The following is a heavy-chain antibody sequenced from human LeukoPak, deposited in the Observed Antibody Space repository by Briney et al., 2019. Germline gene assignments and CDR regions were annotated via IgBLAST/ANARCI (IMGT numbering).Heavy chain of an antibody. V-gene: IGHV4-34*01. Sequence: MPSETLSLTCAVYGGSFSGYYWSWIRQPPGKGLEWIGEINHSGSTNYNPSLKSRVTISVDTSKNQFSLKLSSATAADTAVYYCARALYYYDSSGYYQTSSIDYWGQGTLVTVSS. CDR2: INHSGST. D-gene: IGHD3-22*01. CDR3: ARALYYYDSSGYYQTSSIDY. J-gene: IGHJ4*02. CDR1: GGSFSGYY.